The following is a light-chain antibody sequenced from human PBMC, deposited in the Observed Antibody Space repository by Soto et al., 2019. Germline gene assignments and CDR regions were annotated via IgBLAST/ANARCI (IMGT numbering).Light chain of an antibody. CDR3: QQYNNWPRT. V-gene: IGKV3-15*01. J-gene: IGKJ1*01. Sequence: EIVMTQSPATLSVSPGERATLSCRASQSFSANLAWYQQKPGQAPRLLIYGASTRATGIPATFSGSGSGKEFTLTISSLQSEDFAVYYCQQYNNWPRTFGQGTKVEIK. CDR1: QSFSAN. CDR2: GAS.